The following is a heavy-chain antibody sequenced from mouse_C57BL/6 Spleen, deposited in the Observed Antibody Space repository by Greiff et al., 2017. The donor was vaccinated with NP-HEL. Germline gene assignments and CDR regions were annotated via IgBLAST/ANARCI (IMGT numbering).Heavy chain of an antibody. Sequence: VQLQQPGAELVKPGASVKLSCKASGYTFTSYWMHWVKQRPGQGLEWIGVINPNYGTTSYNQKFKGKATLTVDQSSSTAYMQLNSLTSEDSAVYYCARRQSTMVTTGGYYAMDYWGQGTSVTVSS. J-gene: IGHJ4*01. D-gene: IGHD2-1*01. V-gene: IGHV1-64*01. CDR2: INPNYGTT. CDR3: ARRQSTMVTTGGYYAMDY. CDR1: GYTFTSYW.